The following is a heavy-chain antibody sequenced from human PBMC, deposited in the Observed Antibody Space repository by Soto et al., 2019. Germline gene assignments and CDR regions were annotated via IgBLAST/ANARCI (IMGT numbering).Heavy chain of an antibody. CDR1: GFTFSSYG. V-gene: IGHV3-30*18. J-gene: IGHJ4*02. Sequence: TGGSLRLSCAASGFTFSSYGMHWVRQAPGKGLEWVAVISYDGSNKYYADSVKGRFTISRDNSKNTLYLQMNSLRAEDTAVYYCAKVVFYDYQPPTEPGIDYWGQGTLVTVSS. CDR3: AKVVFYDYQPPTEPGIDY. D-gene: IGHD4-17*01. CDR2: ISYDGSNK.